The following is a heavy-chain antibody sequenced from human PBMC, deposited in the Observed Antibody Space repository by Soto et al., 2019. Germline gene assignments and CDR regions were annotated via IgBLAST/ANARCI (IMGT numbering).Heavy chain of an antibody. CDR2: IKEDGSEK. Sequence: GVLRLSCEASGFTFSSHWMSWVRQAPGKGLEWVANIKEDGSEKNYVDSVKGRFTISRDNAKNSLYLQMNSLRAEDTAVYYCARDMIGDYWGQGTLVTVSS. J-gene: IGHJ4*02. CDR1: GFTFSSHW. D-gene: IGHD3-22*01. CDR3: ARDMIGDY. V-gene: IGHV3-7*01.